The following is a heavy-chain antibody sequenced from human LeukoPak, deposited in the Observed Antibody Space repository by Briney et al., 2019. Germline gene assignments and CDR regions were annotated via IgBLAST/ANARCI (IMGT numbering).Heavy chain of an antibody. V-gene: IGHV3-33*05. CDR2: ISKDGSNK. CDR1: GFSFSSYG. J-gene: IGHJ6*03. Sequence: GGSLRLSCAGSGFSFSSYGMHWVRQAPGKGLEWAAVISKDGSNKYYADSVKGRFTISRDNSKNTLYLQMNSLRAEDTAVYYCARSIVVVPAAMKMGYYYYYMDVWGKGTTVTVSS. D-gene: IGHD2-2*01. CDR3: ARSIVVVPAAMKMGYYYYYMDV.